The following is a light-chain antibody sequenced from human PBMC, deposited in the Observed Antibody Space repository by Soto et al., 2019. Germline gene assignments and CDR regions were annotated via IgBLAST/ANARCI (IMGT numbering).Light chain of an antibody. J-gene: IGKJ1*01. V-gene: IGKV3-20*01. CDR2: GAS. CDR1: QSVDTTF. CDR3: PQYLGSVT. Sequence: EIVLTQSPGSLSLSPGQRATLSCRASQSVDTTFFAWYQKKPGQAPRLLIYGASKRATGIPDRFSGSGSGTDFALIISRLEPEEFAIYYCPQYLGSVTFGPGTKVKLK.